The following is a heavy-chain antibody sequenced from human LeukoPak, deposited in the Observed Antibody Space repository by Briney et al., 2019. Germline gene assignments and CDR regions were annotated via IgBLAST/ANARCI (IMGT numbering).Heavy chain of an antibody. CDR3: ARVAPRYSSSWYRAGWFDP. J-gene: IGHJ5*02. V-gene: IGHV4-61*02. CDR2: ISSSGST. CDR1: GDSISSGDYY. Sequence: SETLSLTCTVSGDSISSGDYYWSWIRQPAGKGLEWIGRISSSGSTNYNPSLKSRVTISVDTSKNQFSLKLSSVTAADTAVYYCARVAPRYSSSWYRAGWFDPWGQGTLVTVSS. D-gene: IGHD6-13*01.